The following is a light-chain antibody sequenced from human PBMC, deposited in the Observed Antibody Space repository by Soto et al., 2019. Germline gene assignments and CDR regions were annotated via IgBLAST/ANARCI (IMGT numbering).Light chain of an antibody. V-gene: IGKV3-20*01. CDR3: HQYGTSPWT. CDR2: GAS. Sequence: EIVLTQSPGNLSLSPGERATLSCRASQTITSDYLAWYKQKPGQAPRLLIYGASSRATGIPDRFSGRGSGTEFTLTVSSLEPEDFAVFYCHQYGTSPWTFGQGTKVEIK. J-gene: IGKJ1*01. CDR1: QTITSDY.